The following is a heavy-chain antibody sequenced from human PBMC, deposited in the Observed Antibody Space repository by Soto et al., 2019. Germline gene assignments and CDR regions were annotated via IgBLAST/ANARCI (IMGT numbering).Heavy chain of an antibody. D-gene: IGHD3-22*01. CDR2: IIPVFGAT. CDR3: AGSPEWSYALSQLVITTFGFF. Sequence: QVQLVQSGAEVKKPASSVIVSCKASGGTFNRFAFSWVRQAPAQGLEWMGGIIPVFGATTYSQNFQDRVSITADASTSTAYMELSSLRSEDTAVYYCAGSPEWSYALSQLVITTFGFFWGPGTLVTVSP. J-gene: IGHJ4*02. CDR1: GGTFNRFA. V-gene: IGHV1-69*01.